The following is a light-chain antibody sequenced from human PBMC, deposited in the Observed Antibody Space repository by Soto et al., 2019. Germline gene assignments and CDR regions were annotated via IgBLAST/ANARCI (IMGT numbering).Light chain of an antibody. CDR3: CSYAGSSTVL. CDR2: EGT. Sequence: QSALTQPASVSGSPGQSITISCTGTSSDVGSYNLVSWYQQHPGKAPKLMIYEGTKRPSGISNRFSGSKSGNTASLTLSGLQAEDEADYFCCSYAGSSTVLFGGGTQLTVL. CDR1: SSDVGSYNL. J-gene: IGLJ2*01. V-gene: IGLV2-23*01.